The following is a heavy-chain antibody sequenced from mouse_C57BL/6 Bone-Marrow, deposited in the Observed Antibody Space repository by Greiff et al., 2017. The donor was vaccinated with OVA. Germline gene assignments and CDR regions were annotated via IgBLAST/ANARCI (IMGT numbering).Heavy chain of an antibody. CDR2: IYPGDGDT. CDR1: GYAFSSSW. V-gene: IGHV1-82*01. D-gene: IGHD1-2*01. Sequence: QVQLQQSGPELVKPGASVKISCKASGYAFSSSWMNWVKQRPGKGLEWIGRIYPGDGDTNYNGKFKGKATLTADKSSSTAYMQLSSLTSEDSAVYFCASGDGGYYFDYWGQGTTLTVSS. J-gene: IGHJ2*01. CDR3: ASGDGGYYFDY.